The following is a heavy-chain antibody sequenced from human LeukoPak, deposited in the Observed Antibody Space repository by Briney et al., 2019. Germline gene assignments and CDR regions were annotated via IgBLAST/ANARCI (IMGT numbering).Heavy chain of an antibody. CDR2: INHSGST. J-gene: IGHJ4*02. D-gene: IGHD3-10*01. Sequence: PSETLSLTCAVYGGSFSGYYWSWIRQPPGKGLEWIGEINHSGSTNYNPSLKSRVTISVDTSKNQFSLKLSSVTAADTAVYYCARERRFGTMVQGVLDYWGQGTLVTVSS. CDR1: GGSFSGYY. CDR3: ARERRFGTMVQGVLDY. V-gene: IGHV4-34*01.